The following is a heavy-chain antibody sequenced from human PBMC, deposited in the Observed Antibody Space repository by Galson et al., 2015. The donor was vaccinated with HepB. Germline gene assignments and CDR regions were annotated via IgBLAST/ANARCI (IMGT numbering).Heavy chain of an antibody. D-gene: IGHD6-19*01. CDR1: GGSFSGYY. CDR2: INHSGST. Sequence: ETLSLTCAVYGGSFSGYYWSWIRQPPGKGLEWIGEINHSGSTNYNPSLKSRVTISVDTSKNQFSLKLSSVTAADTAVYYCARGPYSSGWYGRYYYYMDVWGKGTTVTVSS. J-gene: IGHJ6*03. V-gene: IGHV4-34*01. CDR3: ARGPYSSGWYGRYYYYMDV.